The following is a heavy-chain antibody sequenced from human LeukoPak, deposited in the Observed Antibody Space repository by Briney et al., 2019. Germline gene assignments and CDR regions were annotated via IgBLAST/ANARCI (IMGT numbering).Heavy chain of an antibody. CDR1: GFTFSSYA. D-gene: IGHD3-10*01. Sequence: GGSLRLSCAASGFTFSSYAMRWVRQAPGKGLEWVSAISGSGGSTYYADSVKGRFTISRDNAKNSLYLQMNSLRAEDTAVYYCVTAWGDHYWYFDLWGRGALVTVSS. V-gene: IGHV3-23*01. CDR2: ISGSGGST. CDR3: VTAWGDHYWYFDL. J-gene: IGHJ2*01.